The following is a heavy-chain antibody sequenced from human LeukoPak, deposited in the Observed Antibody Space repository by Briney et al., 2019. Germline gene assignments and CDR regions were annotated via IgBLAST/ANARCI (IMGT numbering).Heavy chain of an antibody. CDR3: AELGISMIGGV. Sequence: GGPLSLSCAASVFTFSSYEMNWVRQAPGKGLEWVSYNSSSSTTIYHAHSVKGRFTISRDNAKNSLYLRTDSLRAKDTSVYDCAELGISMIGGVWGKGTTVTISS. CDR2: NSSSSTTI. D-gene: IGHD3-10*02. V-gene: IGHV3-48*03. CDR1: VFTFSSYE. J-gene: IGHJ6*04.